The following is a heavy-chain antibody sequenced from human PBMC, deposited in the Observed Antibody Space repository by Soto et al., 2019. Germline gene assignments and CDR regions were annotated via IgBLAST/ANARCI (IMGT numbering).Heavy chain of an antibody. V-gene: IGHV1-46*01. Sequence: ASVKVSCKASGYTFTSYYMHWVRQAPGQGLEWIGIINPSGGSTSYAQKFQGRVTMTRDTSTSTAYMGLSSLRSEDTAVYYCARESTDIVVVVAASGTVPQEVDWFAPWGQATLVTVSS. J-gene: IGHJ5*02. CDR1: GYTFTSYY. CDR3: ARESTDIVVVVAASGTVPQEVDWFAP. CDR2: INPSGGST. D-gene: IGHD2-15*01.